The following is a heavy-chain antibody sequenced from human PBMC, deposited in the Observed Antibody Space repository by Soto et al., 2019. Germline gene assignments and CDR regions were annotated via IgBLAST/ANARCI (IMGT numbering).Heavy chain of an antibody. V-gene: IGHV1-18*01. J-gene: IGHJ4*02. CDR2: ISAYNGNT. CDR3: ARSPERTKSIAVAGGNFDY. Sequence: ASVKVSCKASGYTFTSYGISWVRQAPGQGLEWMGWISAYNGNTNYAQKLQGRVTMTTDTSTRTAYMELRSLRSDDTAVYYCARSPERTKSIAVAGGNFDYWGQGTLVTVSS. CDR1: GYTFTSYG. D-gene: IGHD6-19*01.